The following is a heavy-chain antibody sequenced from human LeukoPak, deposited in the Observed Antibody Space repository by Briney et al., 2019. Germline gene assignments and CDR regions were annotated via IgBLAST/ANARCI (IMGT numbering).Heavy chain of an antibody. CDR3: ARNCQHSVGSTARDY. D-gene: IGHD1-26*01. CDR2: IKQDGSEK. V-gene: IGHV3-7*01. CDR1: GFTFSSYW. J-gene: IGHJ4*02. Sequence: GGSLRLSCAASGFTFSSYWMSWVRQAPGKGLEWVANIKQDGSEKNYVDSVKGRFTISRDNAENSLYLQMNSLRAEDTAVYYCARNCQHSVGSTARDYWGQGTLVTVSS.